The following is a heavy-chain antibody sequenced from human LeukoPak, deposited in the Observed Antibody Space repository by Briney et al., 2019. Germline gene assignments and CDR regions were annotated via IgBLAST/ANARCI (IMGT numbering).Heavy chain of an antibody. CDR2: TYYRSKWYN. CDR1: GDSVSSNSAA. Sequence: SQTLSLTCAISGDSVSSNSAAWNWIRQSPSRGLEWLGRTYYRSKWYNDYAVSVKSRITINPDTSKNQFSLQLNSVTPEDTAVYYCARGVGYCSSTSCPRLYYYYGMDVWGQGTTVTVSS. D-gene: IGHD2-2*03. CDR3: ARGVGYCSSTSCPRLYYYYGMDV. J-gene: IGHJ6*02. V-gene: IGHV6-1*01.